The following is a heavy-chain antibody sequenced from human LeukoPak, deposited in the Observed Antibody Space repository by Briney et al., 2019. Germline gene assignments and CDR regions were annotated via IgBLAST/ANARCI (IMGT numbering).Heavy chain of an antibody. V-gene: IGHV3-23*01. J-gene: IGHJ4*02. CDR3: AKSTYYYDSSGNLDY. CDR2: ISGSGGST. CDR1: GFTFSDYY. Sequence: GGPLRLSCAASGFTFSDYYMTWIRQAPGKGLEWVSAISGSGGSTYYADSVKGRFTISRDNSKNTLYLQMNSLRAEDTAVYYCAKSTYYYDSSGNLDYWGQGTLVTVSS. D-gene: IGHD3-22*01.